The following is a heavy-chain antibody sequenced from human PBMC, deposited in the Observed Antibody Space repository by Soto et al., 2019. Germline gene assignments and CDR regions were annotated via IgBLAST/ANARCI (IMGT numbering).Heavy chain of an antibody. CDR1: GGSVSSGSYY. CDR3: ARDKMEGDDPNYYYDSSGYYYAFDI. J-gene: IGHJ3*02. CDR2: IYYSGST. Sequence: QVQLQESGPGLVKPSETLSLTCTVSGGSVSSGSYYWSWIRQPPGKGLEWIGYIYYSGSTNYNPSLKSRVTISVDTSENQFSLKLSSVTAADTAVYYCARDKMEGDDPNYYYDSSGYYYAFDIWGQGTMVTVSS. D-gene: IGHD3-22*01. V-gene: IGHV4-61*01.